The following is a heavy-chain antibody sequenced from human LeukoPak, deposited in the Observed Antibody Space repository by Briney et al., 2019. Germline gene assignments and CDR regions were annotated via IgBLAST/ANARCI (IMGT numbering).Heavy chain of an antibody. CDR3: ASLVVTAIRDYYYGMDV. Sequence: GRSLRLSCAASGFTFSSYGMHWVRQAPGKGLEWVAVISYDGSNKYYADSVKGRFTISRDNSKNTLYLQMNSLRAEDTAVYYCASLVVTAIRDYYYGMDVWGQGTTVTVSS. D-gene: IGHD2-21*02. V-gene: IGHV3-30*03. CDR1: GFTFSSYG. J-gene: IGHJ6*02. CDR2: ISYDGSNK.